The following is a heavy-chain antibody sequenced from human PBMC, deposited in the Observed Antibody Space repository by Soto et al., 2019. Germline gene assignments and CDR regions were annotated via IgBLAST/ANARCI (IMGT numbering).Heavy chain of an antibody. CDR2: TGYTSKWYN. V-gene: IGHV6-1*01. CDR3: ARGKYSAFDY. D-gene: IGHD5-18*01. CDR1: GDSISTNNVA. Sequence: QVQLQQSGPGLVKPSQTLSLTCAISGDSISTNNVAWNWIRQSPSGGLEWLGRTGYTSKWYNDYDVSVRSRITINPDTSKNQFSLQLNSVTLDDTAVYYCARGKYSAFDYWGQGTLVTVSS. J-gene: IGHJ4*02.